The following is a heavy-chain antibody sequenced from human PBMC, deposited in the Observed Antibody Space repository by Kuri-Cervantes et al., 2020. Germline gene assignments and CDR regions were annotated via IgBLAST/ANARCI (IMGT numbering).Heavy chain of an antibody. V-gene: IGHV3-7*04. J-gene: IGHJ4*02. D-gene: IGHD3-22*01. CDR3: ARARVMYYYDSSGRIDY. CDR1: GFTFSSYG. CDR2: IKRDGSEK. Sequence: ETLSLTCAASGFTFSSYGMHWVRQAPGKGLEWVANIKRDGSEKYYVDSVKGRFTISRDNAKNSLYLQMNSLRAEDTAVYYCARARVMYYYDSSGRIDYWGQGTLVTVSS.